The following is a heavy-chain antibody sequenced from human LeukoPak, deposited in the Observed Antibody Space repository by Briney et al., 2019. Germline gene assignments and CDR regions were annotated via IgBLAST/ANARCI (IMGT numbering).Heavy chain of an antibody. CDR2: ISYDGSNK. V-gene: IGHV3-30*18. Sequence: GGSLRLSCAASGFTFSSYGMHWVRQAPGKGLEWVAVISYDGSNKYYADSVKGRFTISRDNSKNTLYLQMNSLRAEDTAVYYCAKSLVVVVPAAASPFYYYYGMDVWGQGTTVTVSS. D-gene: IGHD2-2*01. J-gene: IGHJ6*02. CDR1: GFTFSSYG. CDR3: AKSLVVVVPAAASPFYYYYGMDV.